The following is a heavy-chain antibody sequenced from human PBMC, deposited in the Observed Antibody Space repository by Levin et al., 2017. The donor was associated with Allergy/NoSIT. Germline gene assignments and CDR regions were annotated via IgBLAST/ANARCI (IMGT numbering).Heavy chain of an antibody. CDR2: IYPGDSDT. V-gene: IGHV5-51*01. Sequence: PGGSLRLSCKGSGYSFTSYWIGWVRQMPGKGLEWMGIIYPGDSDTRYSPSFQGQVTISADKSISTAYLQWSSLKASDTAMYYCATGTSEMATMFSGFDYWGQGTLVTVSS. CDR1: GYSFTSYW. J-gene: IGHJ4*02. CDR3: ATGTSEMATMFSGFDY. D-gene: IGHD5-24*01.